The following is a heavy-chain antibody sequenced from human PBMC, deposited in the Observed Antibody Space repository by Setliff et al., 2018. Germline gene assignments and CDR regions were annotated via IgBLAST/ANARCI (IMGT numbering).Heavy chain of an antibody. CDR3: VRAVVIRGSKPLDS. J-gene: IGHJ4*02. Sequence: ASVKVSCKASGYTFTSYGFSWVRQAPGQGLEWMGWISVYNGKTKYAQKFQGRVTMTTDTSTRTAYMEVTSLRSDDTAVYYCVRAVVIRGSKPLDSWGQGTLVTVSS. V-gene: IGHV1-18*01. CDR2: ISVYNGKT. CDR1: GYTFTSYG. D-gene: IGHD3-10*01.